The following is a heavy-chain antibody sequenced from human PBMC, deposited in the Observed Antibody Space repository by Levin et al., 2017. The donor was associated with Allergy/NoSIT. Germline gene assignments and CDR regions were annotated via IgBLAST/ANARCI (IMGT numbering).Heavy chain of an antibody. D-gene: IGHD5-24*01. J-gene: IGHJ5*02. CDR2: ISYDGSNK. V-gene: IGHV3-30*18. CDR3: AKAVADGYTRGDWFDP. CDR1: GFTFSSYG. Sequence: GGSLRLSCAASGFTFSSYGMHWVRQAPGKGLEWVAVISYDGSNKYYADSVKGRFTISRDNSKNTLYLQMNSLRAEDTAVYYCAKAVADGYTRGDWFDPWGQGTLVTVSS.